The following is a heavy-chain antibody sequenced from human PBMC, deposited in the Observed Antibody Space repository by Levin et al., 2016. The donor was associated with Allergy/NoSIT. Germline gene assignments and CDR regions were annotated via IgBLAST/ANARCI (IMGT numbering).Heavy chain of an antibody. V-gene: IGHV3-64D*06. Sequence: WIRQPPGKGLEYVSAISSNGGSTYYADSVKGRFTISRDNSKNTLYLQMSSLRAEDTAVYYCVKTTMERIAAAGITYNWFDPWGQGTLVTVSS. J-gene: IGHJ5*02. D-gene: IGHD6-13*01. CDR3: VKTTMERIAAAGITYNWFDP. CDR2: ISSNGGST.